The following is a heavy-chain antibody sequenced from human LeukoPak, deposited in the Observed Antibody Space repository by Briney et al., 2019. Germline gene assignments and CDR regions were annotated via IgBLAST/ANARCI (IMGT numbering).Heavy chain of an antibody. CDR2: MNPKSGNT. CDR3: ARGPYYYDSSGYYAGWFDP. V-gene: IGHV1-8*01. J-gene: IGHJ5*02. Sequence: RASVKVSCKASGYTFTSYDINWVRQATGQGLEWMGWMNPKSGNTGYAQKFQGRVTMTRNTSISTAYMELSSLRSEDTAVYYCARGPYYYDSSGYYAGWFDPWGQGTLVTVSS. D-gene: IGHD3-22*01. CDR1: GYTFTSYD.